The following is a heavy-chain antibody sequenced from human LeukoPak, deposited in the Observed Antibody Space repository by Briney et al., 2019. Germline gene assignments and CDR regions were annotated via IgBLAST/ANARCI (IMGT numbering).Heavy chain of an antibody. CDR1: GFTFSSYW. D-gene: IGHD4-23*01. CDR2: TNSDGSST. Sequence: GGSLRLSCAASGFTFSSYWMHWVRQAPGKGLVWVSRTNSDGSSTSYADSVKGRFTISRDNAKNTLYVQMNSLRAEDTAVYYCASGYSSDYGGNTYWGQGTLVTVSS. J-gene: IGHJ4*02. V-gene: IGHV3-74*01. CDR3: ASGYSSDYGGNTY.